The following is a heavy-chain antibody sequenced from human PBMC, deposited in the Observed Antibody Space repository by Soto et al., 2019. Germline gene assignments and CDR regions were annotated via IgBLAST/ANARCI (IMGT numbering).Heavy chain of an antibody. CDR3: AREGYDSFDY. CDR1: GDSVSSNSAA. CDR2: TYYRSKGYN. Sequence: QVQLQQSGPGLVKPSQTLSLTCAISGDSVSSNSAAWNWIRQSPSRGLEWLGRTYYRSKGYNDYAISLKSRITFNPDTSKNQLSLHLNSMTPEDTAVYYCAREGYDSFDYWGQGTLVTVSS. J-gene: IGHJ4*02. V-gene: IGHV6-1*01. D-gene: IGHD5-12*01.